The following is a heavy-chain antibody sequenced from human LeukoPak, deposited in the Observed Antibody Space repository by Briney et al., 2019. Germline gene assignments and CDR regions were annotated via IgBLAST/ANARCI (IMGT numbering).Heavy chain of an antibody. CDR2: ITSSSSHI. J-gene: IGHJ3*01. Sequence: GGSLRLSCAASGLTFSNYAMSWVRQAPGKGLEWVSSITSSSSHINNANSVQGRFTISRDNAKNSLFLQMNSLRAEDTAVYYCARGLGRSFDVWGQGTMVTVSS. CDR3: ARGLGRSFDV. V-gene: IGHV3-21*01. CDR1: GLTFSNYA. D-gene: IGHD1-26*01.